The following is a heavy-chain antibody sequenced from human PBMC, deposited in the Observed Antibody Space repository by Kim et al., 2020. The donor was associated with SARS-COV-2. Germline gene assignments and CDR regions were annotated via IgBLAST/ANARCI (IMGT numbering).Heavy chain of an antibody. J-gene: IGHJ3*02. CDR1: GFTFSSYS. D-gene: IGHD3-22*01. CDR3: ARDFDYDSSGYLDAFDI. V-gene: IGHV3-21*01. Sequence: GGSLRLSCAASGFTFSSYSMNWVRQAPGKGLEWVSSISSSSSYIYYADSVKGRFTISRDNAKNSLYLQMNSLRAEDTAVYYCARDFDYDSSGYLDAFDIWGQGTMVTVSS. CDR2: ISSSSSYI.